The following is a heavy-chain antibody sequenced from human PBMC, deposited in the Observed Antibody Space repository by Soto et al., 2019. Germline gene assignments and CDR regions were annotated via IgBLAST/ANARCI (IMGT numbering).Heavy chain of an antibody. V-gene: IGHV1-3*01. CDR2: INAGNGNT. Sequence: ASVKVSCKASGYTLTSYAMHWVRQAPGQRLEWMGWINAGNGNTKYSQKFQGRVTITRDTSASTAYMELSSLRSEDTAVYYCAREGSGLPLYGMDVWGQGTTVTVSS. D-gene: IGHD3-3*01. CDR1: GYTLTSYA. CDR3: AREGSGLPLYGMDV. J-gene: IGHJ6*02.